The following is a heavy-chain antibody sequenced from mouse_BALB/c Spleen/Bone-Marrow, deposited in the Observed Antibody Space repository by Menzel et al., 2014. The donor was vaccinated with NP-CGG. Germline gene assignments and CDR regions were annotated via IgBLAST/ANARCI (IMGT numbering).Heavy chain of an antibody. V-gene: IGHV1-18*01. CDR2: INPYNGGT. J-gene: IGHJ4*01. CDR3: ARWDYYGYTMDY. D-gene: IGHD1-1*01. CDR1: GYSFTGYT. Sequence: DVQLVESGPELVKSGASMKISCKASGYSFTGYTMNWVKQSHGKNLEWIGLINPYNGGTSYNQKFKGKATLTVDKSSSTAYMELLSLTSEDSAVYYCARWDYYGYTMDYWGQGTSVTVSS.